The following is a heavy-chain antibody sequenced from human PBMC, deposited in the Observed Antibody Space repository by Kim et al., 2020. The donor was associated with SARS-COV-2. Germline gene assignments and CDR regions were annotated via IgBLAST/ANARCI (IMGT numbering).Heavy chain of an antibody. D-gene: IGHD6-13*01. Sequence: SVKVSCKASGGTFSSYAISWVRQAPGQGLEWMGGIIPIFGTANYAQKFQGRVTITADKSTSTAYMELSSLRSEDTAVYYCARSGPRSHYSSSWQGGWFDPWGQGTLVTVSS. V-gene: IGHV1-69*06. J-gene: IGHJ5*02. CDR2: IIPIFGTA. CDR3: ARSGPRSHYSSSWQGGWFDP. CDR1: GGTFSSYA.